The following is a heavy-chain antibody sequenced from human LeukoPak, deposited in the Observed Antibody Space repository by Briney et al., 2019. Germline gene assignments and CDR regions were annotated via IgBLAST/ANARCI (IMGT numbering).Heavy chain of an antibody. Sequence: GGSLRLSCAASGFTFSCYEMNWVRQAPGKGLEWVSYISRRGTTRYYADSVKGRFTISRDNAKNSLSLQMNSLRAEDTAVYYCARDLDGYNTFDFWGQGTLVTVSS. CDR2: ISRRGTTR. V-gene: IGHV3-48*03. CDR1: GFTFSCYE. D-gene: IGHD5-24*01. CDR3: ARDLDGYNTFDF. J-gene: IGHJ4*02.